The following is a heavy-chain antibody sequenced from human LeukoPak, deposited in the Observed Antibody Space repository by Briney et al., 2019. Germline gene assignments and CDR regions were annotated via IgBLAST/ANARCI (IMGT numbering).Heavy chain of an antibody. CDR1: GYTFTSYG. Sequence: ASVKVSCKASGYTFTSYGISWVRQAPGQGLEWMGWISAYNGNTNYAQKLQGRVTMTTDTSTSTAYMELRSLRSDDTAVYYCAREVLSGTLGYCGSTSCYYHPDYWGQGTLVTVSS. J-gene: IGHJ4*02. D-gene: IGHD2-2*01. V-gene: IGHV1-18*01. CDR3: AREVLSGTLGYCGSTSCYYHPDY. CDR2: ISAYNGNT.